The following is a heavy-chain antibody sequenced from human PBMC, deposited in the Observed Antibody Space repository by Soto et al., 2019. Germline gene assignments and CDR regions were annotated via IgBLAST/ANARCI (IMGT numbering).Heavy chain of an antibody. CDR1: GGSMRSY. Sequence: QVQLQESGPGLVKPSETLSLTCTVSGGSMRSYWSWIRQPAGKGLEWIGRIYSRGSANYNPSLKSRVTLSVDTSKNQFSLKLSSVTAADTAVYYCARDSQICFDPWCQGILVTVST. CDR3: ARDSQICFDP. J-gene: IGHJ5*02. CDR2: IYSRGSA. D-gene: IGHD2-15*01. V-gene: IGHV4-4*07.